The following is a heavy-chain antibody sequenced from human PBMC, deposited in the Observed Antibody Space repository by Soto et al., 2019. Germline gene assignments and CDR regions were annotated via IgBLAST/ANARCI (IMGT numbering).Heavy chain of an antibody. CDR3: ARDGYYYGSGSYYNGGGRGRQYYYYYGMDV. V-gene: IGHV3-48*02. CDR2: ISSSSTI. J-gene: IGHJ6*02. Sequence: GGSLRLSCAASGFTFSSYSMNWARQAPGKGLEWVSYISSSSTIYYADSVKGRFTISRDNAKNSLYLQMNSLRDEDTAVYYCARDGYYYGSGSYYNGGGRGRQYYYYYGMDVWGQGTTVTVSS. D-gene: IGHD3-10*01. CDR1: GFTFSSYS.